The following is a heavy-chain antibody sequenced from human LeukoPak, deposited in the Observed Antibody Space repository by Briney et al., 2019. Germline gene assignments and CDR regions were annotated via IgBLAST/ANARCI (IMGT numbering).Heavy chain of an antibody. V-gene: IGHV1-2*02. CDR3: ASHSGSYSHDAFDI. D-gene: IGHD1-26*01. Sequence: ASVKVSCKASGYTFTGYYMHWVRQAPGQGLEWMGWINPNSGGTNYAQKFQGRVTMTRDTSISTAYMELSRLRSDDTAVYYCASHSGSYSHDAFDIWGQGTMVTVSS. J-gene: IGHJ3*02. CDR1: GYTFTGYY. CDR2: INPNSGGT.